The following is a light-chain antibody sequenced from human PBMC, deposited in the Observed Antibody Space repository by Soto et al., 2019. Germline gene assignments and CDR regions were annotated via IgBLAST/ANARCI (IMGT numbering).Light chain of an antibody. CDR1: QRIKIY. CDR2: SAS. V-gene: IGKV1-39*01. CDR3: QPSFSTPT. J-gene: IGKJ5*01. Sequence: DIKMTQSPSALYTSIGDRVTITGPASQRIKIYLTWYRQTPGQAPEVLIYSASNLQSGVPSRFSGSGSGTDFTLTVSGLKSEDFATYYCQPSFSTPTFGQGTRLEI.